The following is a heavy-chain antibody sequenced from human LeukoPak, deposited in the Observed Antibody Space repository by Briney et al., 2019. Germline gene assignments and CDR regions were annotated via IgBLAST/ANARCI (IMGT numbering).Heavy chain of an antibody. D-gene: IGHD4-17*01. CDR1: GFTFDDYG. CDR2: MQNDGSEQ. CDR3: VRGFDYGFHY. Sequence: GGSLRLSCAASGFTFDDYGMSWVRQAPGKGLEWVAFMQNDGSEQWYADSVRGRVIISRDISKNTLDLQMNSLRIEDTAIYYCVRGFDYGFHYWGQGTVVGVSS. V-gene: IGHV3-30*02. J-gene: IGHJ4*02.